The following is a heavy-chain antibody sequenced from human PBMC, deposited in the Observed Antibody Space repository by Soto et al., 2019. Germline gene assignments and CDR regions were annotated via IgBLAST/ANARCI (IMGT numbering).Heavy chain of an antibody. J-gene: IGHJ4*02. V-gene: IGHV3-30-3*01. CDR3: ARRVGAITYYFDY. CDR1: GFTFSSYA. Sequence: LILSCAASGFTFSSYAMHWVRQAPGKGLEWVAVISYDGSNKYYADSVKGRFTISRDNSKNTLYLQMNSLRAEDTAVYYCARRVGAITYYFDYWGQGTLVTVSS. CDR2: ISYDGSNK. D-gene: IGHD1-26*01.